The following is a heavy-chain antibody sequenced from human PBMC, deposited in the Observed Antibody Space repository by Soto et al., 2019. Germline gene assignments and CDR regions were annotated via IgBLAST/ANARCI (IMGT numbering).Heavy chain of an antibody. CDR2: MNPNSGNT. CDR1: GYTFTSYD. J-gene: IGHJ6*02. CDR3: ARGREGDAFYYYCGMDV. D-gene: IGHD3-16*01. Sequence: QVQLVQSGAEVKKPGASVKVSCKASGYTFTSYDINWVRQATGQGLEWMGWMNPNSGNTGYAQKFQGRVTMTRNTSISTAYMELSSLRSEDTAVYYCARGREGDAFYYYCGMDVWGQGTTVTVSS. V-gene: IGHV1-8*01.